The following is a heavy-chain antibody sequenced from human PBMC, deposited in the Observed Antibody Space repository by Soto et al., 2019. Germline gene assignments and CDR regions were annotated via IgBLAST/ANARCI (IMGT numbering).Heavy chain of an antibody. Sequence: GRSLRLSCAASGFTFSSYAMHWVRQAPGKGLEWVAVISYDGSNKYYADSVKGRFTISRDNSKNTLYLQMNSLRAEDTAVYYCASTGISLSSSSYQDWYFDLWGRGTLVTVSS. CDR1: GFTFSSYA. CDR2: ISYDGSNK. D-gene: IGHD6-6*01. V-gene: IGHV3-30-3*01. CDR3: ASTGISLSSSSYQDWYFDL. J-gene: IGHJ2*01.